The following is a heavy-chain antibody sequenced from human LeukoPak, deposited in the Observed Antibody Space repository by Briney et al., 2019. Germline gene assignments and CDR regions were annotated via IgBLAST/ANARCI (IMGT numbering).Heavy chain of an antibody. Sequence: GGSLRLSCAASEFTFSNYGMHWVRQAPGKGLGWVAVISYDGTNKYYADSVKGRFTISRDNSNNTLYRQMNSLRAEDTAVYYCAKGYSGPHYWGEGTLVTVSS. D-gene: IGHD2-2*02. CDR2: ISYDGTNK. V-gene: IGHV3-30*18. J-gene: IGHJ4*02. CDR3: AKGYSGPHY. CDR1: EFTFSNYG.